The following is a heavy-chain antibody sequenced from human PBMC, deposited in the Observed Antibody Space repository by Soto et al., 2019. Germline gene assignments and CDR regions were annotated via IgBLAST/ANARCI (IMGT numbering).Heavy chain of an antibody. CDR1: GFTFANYG. V-gene: IGHV3-30*03. CDR2: ILHDGSAE. CDR3: ARSRDGYSFYFYYGMDV. J-gene: IGHJ6*02. D-gene: IGHD4-4*01. Sequence: GGSLRLSCAASGFTFANYGMHWVRQAPGKGLEWMALILHDGSAEYYADSVKGRFTISRDNSKSTLYLQMNSLSAEDTGVYYCARSRDGYSFYFYYGMDVWGQGTTVTVSS.